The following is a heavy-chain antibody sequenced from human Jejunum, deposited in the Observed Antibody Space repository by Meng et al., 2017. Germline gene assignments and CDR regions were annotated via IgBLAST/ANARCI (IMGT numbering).Heavy chain of an antibody. J-gene: IGHJ3*01. CDR2: ISSSGSTI. Sequence: GESLKISCEASGFTFSNYEINWVRQAPGKGLEWVSYISSSGSTIYYTDSVKGRFTISRDNAKNSVYLQMNSLRAEDTAVYYCARDRSFRDAFDLWGQGTRVTVSS. CDR3: ARDRSFRDAFDL. V-gene: IGHV3-48*03. CDR1: GFTFSNYE.